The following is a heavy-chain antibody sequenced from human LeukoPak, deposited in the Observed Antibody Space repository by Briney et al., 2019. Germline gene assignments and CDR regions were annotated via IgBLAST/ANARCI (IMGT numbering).Heavy chain of an antibody. J-gene: IGHJ4*02. D-gene: IGHD6-19*01. CDR3: AKTLLPIAVAGTYFDY. Sequence: GGSLRLSCAASGFTFSSYAMSWVRQAPGKGLEWVSAISGSGGSTYYADSVKGRFTISRDNSKNTLYLQMNCLRAEDTAVYYCAKTLLPIAVAGTYFDYWGQGTLVTVSS. CDR1: GFTFSSYA. V-gene: IGHV3-23*01. CDR2: ISGSGGST.